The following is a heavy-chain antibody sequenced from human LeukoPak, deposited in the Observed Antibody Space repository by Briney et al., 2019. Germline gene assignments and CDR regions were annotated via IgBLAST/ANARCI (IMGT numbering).Heavy chain of an antibody. Sequence: GGSLRLSCAASGFTFSSYGMNWVRRAPGKGLEWISYMNSDSSTIYHADSVRGRFTISRDNSKDTLFLQMNSLRAEDTAIYYCARDMQLSTWGLGTMVTVSS. D-gene: IGHD3-16*02. CDR1: GFTFSSYG. V-gene: IGHV3-48*01. CDR2: MNSDSSTI. J-gene: IGHJ3*01. CDR3: ARDMQLST.